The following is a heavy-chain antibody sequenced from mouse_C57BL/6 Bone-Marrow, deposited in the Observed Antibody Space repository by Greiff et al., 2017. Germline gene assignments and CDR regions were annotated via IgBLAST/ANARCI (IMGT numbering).Heavy chain of an antibody. D-gene: IGHD1-1*01. CDR2: IWSGGST. J-gene: IGHJ4*01. CDR3: AKTGYGSREYYALDY. V-gene: IGHV2-2*01. CDR1: GFSFTSYG. Sequence: VQLQQSGPGLVQPSQCLSITCTVSGFSFTSYGVHWVRQSPGKGLEWLGVIWSGGSTDYYAAFISRLSISKDNSTSQVFFKMNSLQADDTAIYDGAKTGYGSREYYALDYWGQGTTLTVSS.